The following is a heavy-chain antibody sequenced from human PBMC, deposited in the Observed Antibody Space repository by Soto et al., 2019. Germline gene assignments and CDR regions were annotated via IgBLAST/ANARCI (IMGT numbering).Heavy chain of an antibody. Sequence: QVQLVQSGAEVKTPGSSLKVSCRVSGSRFSNYVISWVRQAPGHGLEWLGRIIPIFNSTQYAQKFQGRVTITADKSTNTASLELSSLRSDDTAVYYCAREGRGKKAGYNGLVSLGYWGQGTLVPVSS. CDR1: GSRFSNYV. J-gene: IGHJ4*02. CDR2: IIPIFNST. V-gene: IGHV1-69*06. D-gene: IGHD2-2*02. CDR3: AREGRGKKAGYNGLVSLGY.